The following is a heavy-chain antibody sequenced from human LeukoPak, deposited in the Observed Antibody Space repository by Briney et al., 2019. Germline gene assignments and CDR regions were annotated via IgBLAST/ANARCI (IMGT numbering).Heavy chain of an antibody. Sequence: GGSLRLPCAASGFTFSTSWMGWVRQAPGKGLEWVANINQGGSEKHYVDSVRGRFSISRDTAKNSLSLQMNSLRAEDTAVYYCARIYDTTGYFDYWGQGTLVTVSS. D-gene: IGHD3-22*01. CDR1: GFTFSTSW. J-gene: IGHJ4*02. CDR2: INQGGSEK. V-gene: IGHV3-7*04. CDR3: ARIYDTTGYFDY.